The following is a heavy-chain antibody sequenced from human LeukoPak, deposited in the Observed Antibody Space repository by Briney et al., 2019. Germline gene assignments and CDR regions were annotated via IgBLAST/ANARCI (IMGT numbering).Heavy chain of an antibody. CDR1: GGSISSSSYY. D-gene: IGHD2-21*01. CDR2: IYYSGST. Sequence: SETLSLTCTVSGGSISSSSYYWGWIRQPPGKGLEWIGSIYYSGSTYYNPSLKSRVTISVDTSKNQFSLKLSSVTAADTAVYYCARGGEPIVVVIAKHWYFDLWGRGTLVTVSS. J-gene: IGHJ2*01. V-gene: IGHV4-39*01. CDR3: ARGGEPIVVVIAKHWYFDL.